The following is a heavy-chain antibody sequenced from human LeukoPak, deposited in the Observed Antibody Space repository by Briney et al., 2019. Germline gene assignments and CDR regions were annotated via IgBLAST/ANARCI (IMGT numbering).Heavy chain of an antibody. CDR2: IYPGDSDT. D-gene: IGHD3-22*01. J-gene: IGHJ4*02. V-gene: IGHV5-51*01. Sequence: SGESLKISCKGSGYSFTNYWIGWVRQMPGKGLEWMGIIYPGDSDTKYSPSFQGQVTISADKSISTAYLQWSSLKASDTAMYYCATLRSGYYYDYFDYWGQGTLVTVSS. CDR1: GYSFTNYW. CDR3: ATLRSGYYYDYFDY.